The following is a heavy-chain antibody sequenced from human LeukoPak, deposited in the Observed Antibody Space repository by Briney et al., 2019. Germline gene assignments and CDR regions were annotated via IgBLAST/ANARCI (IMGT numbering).Heavy chain of an antibody. CDR2: IKEDGSEK. CDR1: GFTLSSYW. Sequence: GGSLRLSCVGSGFTLSSYWMSWARQAPGKGLEWVANIKEDGSEKYYVGSVKGRFTISRDNTKNSLYLQMNSLRAEDTAVYYCARDSGPGWGFYMDVWGKGTTVTVSS. D-gene: IGHD2-21*01. J-gene: IGHJ6*03. V-gene: IGHV3-7*01. CDR3: ARDSGPGWGFYMDV.